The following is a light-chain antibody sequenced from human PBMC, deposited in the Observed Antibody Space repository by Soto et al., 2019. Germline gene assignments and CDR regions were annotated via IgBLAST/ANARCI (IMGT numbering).Light chain of an antibody. J-gene: IGKJ1*01. Sequence: IVLTQYPATLSLSPGERAPLSCMASQSVSSYLAWYQQKPGQAPRLLIYDASNRATGIPARFSGSGSGTDFTLTISSLEPEDFAVYYCQQRSNWPWTFGQGTKVDIK. V-gene: IGKV3-11*01. CDR1: QSVSSY. CDR3: QQRSNWPWT. CDR2: DAS.